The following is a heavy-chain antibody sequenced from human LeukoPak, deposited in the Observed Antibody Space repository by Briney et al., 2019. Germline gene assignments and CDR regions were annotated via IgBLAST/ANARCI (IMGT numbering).Heavy chain of an antibody. Sequence: GGSLRLSCAASGFTFSSYSMNWARQAPGKGLEWVSYISSSSSTIYYADSVKGRFTISRDNAKNSLYLQMNSLRAEDTAVYYCASYSGSYYGAFDIWGQGTMVTVSS. CDR3: ASYSGSYYGAFDI. D-gene: IGHD1-26*01. CDR2: ISSSSSTI. CDR1: GFTFSSYS. J-gene: IGHJ3*02. V-gene: IGHV3-48*01.